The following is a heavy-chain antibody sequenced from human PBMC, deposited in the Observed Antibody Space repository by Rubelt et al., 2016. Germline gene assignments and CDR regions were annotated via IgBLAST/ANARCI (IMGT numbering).Heavy chain of an antibody. D-gene: IGHD3-22*01. CDR1: GFSLSTSGVG. V-gene: IGHV2-5*01. J-gene: IGHJ4*02. Sequence: QITLKESGPTLVKPTQTLTLTCTFSGFSLSTSGVGVGWIRQPPGKALEWLALIYWNDDKRYSPSLKSRLTITKETSKNQVVLTMTNMDPVDTATYYCAHTYYYDSSGYYYRDYWGQGTLVTVSS. CDR2: IYWNDDK. CDR3: AHTYYYDSSGYYYRDY.